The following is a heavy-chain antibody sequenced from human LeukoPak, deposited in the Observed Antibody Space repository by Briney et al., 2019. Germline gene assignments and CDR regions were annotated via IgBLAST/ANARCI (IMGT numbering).Heavy chain of an antibody. D-gene: IGHD3-3*01. CDR1: GFAFSNFA. Sequence: GGSLRLSCAASGFAFSNFAMSWVRQSPGKGLEWVSAMSGSGYYTYYVESVKGRFTISRDNSKNTLYLHMNSLRADDTAVYYCAKMEGQRLYDCYMDVWGRGTTVTVSS. CDR3: AKMEGQRLYDCYMDV. CDR2: MSGSGYYT. V-gene: IGHV3-23*01. J-gene: IGHJ6*03.